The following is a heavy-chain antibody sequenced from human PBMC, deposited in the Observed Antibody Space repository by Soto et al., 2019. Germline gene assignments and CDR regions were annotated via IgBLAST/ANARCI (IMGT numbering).Heavy chain of an antibody. CDR1: GFTFSSDW. V-gene: IGHV3-74*01. CDR2: INSDGSST. CDR3: ARRDFWSGYYSY. J-gene: IGHJ4*02. Sequence: EVQLVESGGGLVQPGGSLRLSCAASGFTFSSDWMHWVRQAPGKGLVWVSRINSDGSSTSYADSVKGRFTISRDNAKNTLYLQMNSLRAEDTAVYYCARRDFWSGYYSYWGQGTLVTVSS. D-gene: IGHD3-3*01.